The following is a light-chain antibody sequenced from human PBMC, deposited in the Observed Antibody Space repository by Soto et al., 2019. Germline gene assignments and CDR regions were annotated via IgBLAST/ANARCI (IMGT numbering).Light chain of an antibody. V-gene: IGKV3-20*01. Sequence: EIVLTQSPGTLSLSPGERATLSCRASRSVSSRYLAWYQQKPGQAPRLLIYGASSRATGIPDRFRGSGSGTDFTLTITGLEPEDFAVYHCHQYGYSPNPFGQGTQLEIK. CDR1: RSVSSRY. CDR2: GAS. J-gene: IGKJ2*01. CDR3: HQYGYSPNP.